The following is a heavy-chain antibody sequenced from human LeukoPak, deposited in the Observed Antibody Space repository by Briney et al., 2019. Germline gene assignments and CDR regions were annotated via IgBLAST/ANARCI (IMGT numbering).Heavy chain of an antibody. D-gene: IGHD5-18*01. Sequence: PGGSLRLSCAASRFTFSSYGMHWVRQAPGKGLEWVAVISYDGSNKYYADSVKGRFTISRDNSKNTLYLQMNSLRAEDTAVYYCAVHSYGRQLGFDYWGQGTLVTVSS. J-gene: IGHJ4*02. V-gene: IGHV3-30*03. CDR1: RFTFSSYG. CDR2: ISYDGSNK. CDR3: AVHSYGRQLGFDY.